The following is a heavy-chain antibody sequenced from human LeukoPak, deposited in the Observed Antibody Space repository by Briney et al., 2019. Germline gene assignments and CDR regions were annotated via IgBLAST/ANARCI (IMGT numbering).Heavy chain of an antibody. V-gene: IGHV4-59*08. CDR3: ARMENPATVTADY. J-gene: IGHJ4*02. CDR1: GGSMRSYY. Sequence: PSETLSLTCTVSGGSMRSYYWSWIRQHPGKGLEWIGYIYYSGSTSYNPSLKSRVTISVDTSKNQFSPNLNSVTAADTAVYYCARMENPATVTADYWGQGTLVTVSS. D-gene: IGHD4-17*01. CDR2: IYYSGST.